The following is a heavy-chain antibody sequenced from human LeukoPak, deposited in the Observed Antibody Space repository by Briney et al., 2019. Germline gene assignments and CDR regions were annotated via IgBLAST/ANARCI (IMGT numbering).Heavy chain of an antibody. D-gene: IGHD3-10*01. CDR2: ISSSGSTI. CDR1: GFTFSSYE. Sequence: GGSLRLSCAASGFTFSSYEMNWVRQAPGKGLEWVSYISSSGSTIYYADSVKGRFTISRDNAKNSLYLQMNSLRAEDTAVYYCARSITMVRGAIRGGYYYGMDVWGKGTTVTVSS. V-gene: IGHV3-48*03. CDR3: ARSITMVRGAIRGGYYYGMDV. J-gene: IGHJ6*04.